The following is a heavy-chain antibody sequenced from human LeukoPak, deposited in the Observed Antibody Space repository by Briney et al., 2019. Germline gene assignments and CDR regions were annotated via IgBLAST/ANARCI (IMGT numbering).Heavy chain of an antibody. V-gene: IGHV3-30*02. J-gene: IGHJ4*02. CDR1: GFTFSNYG. D-gene: IGHD1-26*01. CDR2: IRCDGSNR. CDR3: AKDRERPSQFDY. Sequence: QSGGSLRLSCGASGFTFSNYGMHWVRQAPGKGLEWVAFIRCDGSNRYYADSVRGRFTISRDNSKNTLFLQMTSLTVEDTAVYYCAKDRERPSQFDYWGQGTLVTVSS.